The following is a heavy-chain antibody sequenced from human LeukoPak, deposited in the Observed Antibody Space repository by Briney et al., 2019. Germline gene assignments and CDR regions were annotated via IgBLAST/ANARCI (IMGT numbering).Heavy chain of an antibody. Sequence: GASVKDSCMSSVYSFTSNALHWVRQARGQRLEWMGWINNGNGDTKYSQNFQDRVTITRDTSASTAYMELNSLRSEDTAVYYCARENQYCSGGSCYYHWLDPWGHGTLVTVSS. J-gene: IGHJ5*02. CDR1: VYSFTSNA. V-gene: IGHV1-3*04. CDR2: INNGNGDT. D-gene: IGHD2-15*01. CDR3: ARENQYCSGGSCYYHWLDP.